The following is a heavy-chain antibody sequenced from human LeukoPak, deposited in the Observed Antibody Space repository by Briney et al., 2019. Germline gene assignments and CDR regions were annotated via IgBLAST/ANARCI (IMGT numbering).Heavy chain of an antibody. CDR3: ARDSGNYLDAFDI. V-gene: IGHV3-30*02. CDR2: IRYDGSSE. J-gene: IGHJ3*02. CDR1: GFTFSNYG. D-gene: IGHD1-7*01. Sequence: GGSLRLSCAASGFTFSNYGIHWVRQAPGKGLEWVAFIRYDGSSEYYADSVKGRFTISRDNAKNSLYLQMNSLRAEDTAVYYCARDSGNYLDAFDIWGQGTMVTVSS.